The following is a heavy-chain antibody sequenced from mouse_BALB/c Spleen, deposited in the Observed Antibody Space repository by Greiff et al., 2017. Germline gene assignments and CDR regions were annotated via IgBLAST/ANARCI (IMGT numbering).Heavy chain of an antibody. J-gene: IGHJ2*01. CDR2: ISSGGSYT. D-gene: IGHD2-1*01. CDR1: GFTFSSYA. CDR3: AREGLYGNYDY. Sequence: EVKLVESGGGLVKPGGSLKLSCAASGFTFSSYAMSWVRQSPEKRLEWVAEISSGGSYTYYPDTVTGRFTISRDNAKNTLYLEMSSLRSEDTAMYYCAREGLYGNYDYWGQGTTRTVSS. V-gene: IGHV5-9-4*01.